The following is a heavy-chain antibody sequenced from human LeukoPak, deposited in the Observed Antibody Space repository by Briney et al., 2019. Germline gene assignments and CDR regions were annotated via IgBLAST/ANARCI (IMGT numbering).Heavy chain of an antibody. Sequence: SETLSLTCTVSGGSISRYYWSWLRQPPGKGLEWIGYIYYSGSTNYNPSLKSRVTMSVDTSKNQFSVKLSSVTTADTAVYYCARHDTDVAGAGPDYFDYWGQGTLVTVSS. J-gene: IGHJ4*02. CDR2: IYYSGST. CDR1: GGSISRYY. V-gene: IGHV4-59*08. CDR3: ARHDTDVAGAGPDYFDY. D-gene: IGHD1-26*01.